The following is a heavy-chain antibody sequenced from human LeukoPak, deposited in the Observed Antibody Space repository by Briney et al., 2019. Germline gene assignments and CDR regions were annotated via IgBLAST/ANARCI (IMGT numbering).Heavy chain of an antibody. Sequence: SETLSLTCAVYGGSFSGYYWSWIRQPPGKGLEWIGEINHSGSTNYNPSLKSRVTISVDTSKNQFSLKLSSVTAADTAVYYCARGRDRSGSNKNQRTYFDYWGQGTLVTVSS. J-gene: IGHJ4*02. D-gene: IGHD3-10*01. CDR2: INHSGST. CDR3: ARGRDRSGSNKNQRTYFDY. CDR1: GGSFSGYY. V-gene: IGHV4-34*01.